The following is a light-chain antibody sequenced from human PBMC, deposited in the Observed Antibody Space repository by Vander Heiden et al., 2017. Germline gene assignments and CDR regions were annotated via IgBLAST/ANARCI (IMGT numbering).Light chain of an antibody. CDR1: SGSGSTNYY. J-gene: IGLJ1*01. Sequence: HTVVTQQPSFSTSPGRPLTLTCGLSSGSGSTNYYPGWYQQTPGQAPRTLIYSTNTRSSGVPDRFSGSILGNKAALTITGVQADDESDYCCVLYMGSGVYVFGTGTKVTVL. V-gene: IGLV8-61*01. CDR3: VLYMGSGVYV. CDR2: STN.